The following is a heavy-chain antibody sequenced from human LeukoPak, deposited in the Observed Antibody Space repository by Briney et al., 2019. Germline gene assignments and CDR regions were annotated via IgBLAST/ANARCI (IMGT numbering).Heavy chain of an antibody. J-gene: IGHJ4*02. D-gene: IGHD6-13*01. CDR3: ARDSGYSSSWYPKMAYYFDY. Sequence: SVKVSCKASGGTFSSYAISWVRQAPGQGLEWMGRIIPIFGTANYAQKFQGRVTITTDESTSTAYMELSSLRSEDTAVYYCARDSGYSSSWYPKMAYYFDYWGQGTLVAVSS. CDR2: IIPIFGTA. CDR1: GGTFSSYA. V-gene: IGHV1-69*05.